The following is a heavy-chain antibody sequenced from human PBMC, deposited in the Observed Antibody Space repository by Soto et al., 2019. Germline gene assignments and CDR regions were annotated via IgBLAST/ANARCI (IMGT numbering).Heavy chain of an antibody. J-gene: IGHJ4*02. CDR1: GFTFGNYG. CDR3: AKGGGSARDFDY. V-gene: IGHV3-30*18. D-gene: IGHD1-26*01. CDR2: TSYDGNNK. Sequence: QVQLVDSGGDVVQPGGSLRLSCTGSGFTFGNYGMHWVRQAPGKGLEWVASTSYDGNNKYYADCLKGRFTISRDNSKKMVYLQMTSLGPEDTAVYYCAKGGGSARDFDYWGQGALVTVSS.